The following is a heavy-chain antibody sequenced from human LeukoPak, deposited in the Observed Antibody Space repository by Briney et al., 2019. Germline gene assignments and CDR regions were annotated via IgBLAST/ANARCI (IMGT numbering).Heavy chain of an antibody. CDR1: GYTFTSYG. CDR2: ISAYNGNT. V-gene: IGHV1-18*01. Sequence: ASVKVSCKASGYTFTSYGISWVRQAPGQGLEWMGWISAYNGNTNYAQKLQGRVTMTTDTSTSTAYMELRSLRSDDTAVYYCARSIVVVPAAITSYYYYGMDVWGQGTTVTVSS. CDR3: ARSIVVVPAAITSYYYYGMDV. D-gene: IGHD2-2*01. J-gene: IGHJ6*02.